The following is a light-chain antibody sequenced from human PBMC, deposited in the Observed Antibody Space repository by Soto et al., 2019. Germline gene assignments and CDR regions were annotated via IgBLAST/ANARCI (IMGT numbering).Light chain of an antibody. CDR3: LQHNSYPFT. Sequence: DIQMTQSPSSLSASVGDRVTITCRTSHDIRSDLGWFQQKPGKAPKRLIYAASTLQSGVPSRFSGSRSGTEFTLTISSLQPEDFAIYYCLQHNSYPFTFGPGTKVDIK. CDR1: HDIRSD. V-gene: IGKV1-17*01. CDR2: AAS. J-gene: IGKJ3*01.